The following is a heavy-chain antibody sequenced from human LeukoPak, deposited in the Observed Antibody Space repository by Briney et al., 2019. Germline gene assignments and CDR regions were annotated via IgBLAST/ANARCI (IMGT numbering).Heavy chain of an antibody. CDR1: GGSISSYY. Sequence: SETLSLTCTVSGGSISSYYWSWIRQPPGKGLEWIGSIYYSGSTYYNPSLKSRVTISVDTSKNQFSLKLSSVTAADTAVYYCAREGSGYSSGWYLSAHYWGQGTLVTVSS. CDR2: IYYSGST. D-gene: IGHD6-19*01. V-gene: IGHV4-39*07. CDR3: AREGSGYSSGWYLSAHY. J-gene: IGHJ4*02.